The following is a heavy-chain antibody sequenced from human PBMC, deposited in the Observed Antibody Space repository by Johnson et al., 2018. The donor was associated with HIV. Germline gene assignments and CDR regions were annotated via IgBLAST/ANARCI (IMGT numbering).Heavy chain of an antibody. J-gene: IGHJ3*02. D-gene: IGHD3-22*01. CDR3: TSYCSITVIVQSFDI. CDR2: IKSKTDGGTT. CDR1: GFTFSNAW. V-gene: IGHV3-15*01. Sequence: VQLVESGGGLVKPGGSLRLSCAASGFTFSNAWMSWVRQAPGKGLEWVGRIKSKTDGGTTDYAAPVKGRFTIPRDDSNNTLFLQMNSLKTEDTAVYICTSYCSITVIVQSFDIWCEGKMVTVSS.